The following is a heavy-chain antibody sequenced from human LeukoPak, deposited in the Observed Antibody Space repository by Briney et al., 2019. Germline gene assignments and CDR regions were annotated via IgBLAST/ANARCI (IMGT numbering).Heavy chain of an antibody. CDR1: GGSFNGYS. CDR2: IIHSGGT. D-gene: IGHD6-19*01. V-gene: IGHV4-34*01. J-gene: IGHJ5*02. Sequence: PSETLSLTCAVSGGSFNGYSYTWIRQPPGKGLEWIGEIIHSGGTSYNPSLKSRPTTSVDTSRKQVSLKLASVTAADTALYFCARGPLAFRRVAGIFSWGRGTQVTVSS. CDR3: ARGPLAFRRVAGIFS.